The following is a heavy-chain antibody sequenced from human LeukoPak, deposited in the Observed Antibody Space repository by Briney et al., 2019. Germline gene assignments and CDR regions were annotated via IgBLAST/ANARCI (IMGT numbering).Heavy chain of an antibody. J-gene: IGHJ4*02. V-gene: IGHV3-30*04. CDR1: GFTFSSYA. D-gene: IGHD2-2*02. Sequence: GRSLRLSCAASGFTFSSYALHWVRQAPGKGLEWVAVISYDDGSNRYYADSVKGRFTSSRDNSKNTLYLQMNSLRTEDTAVYYCARESGGNTPYYFDYWGQGTLVTVSS. CDR3: ARESGGNTPYYFDY. CDR2: ISYDDGSNR.